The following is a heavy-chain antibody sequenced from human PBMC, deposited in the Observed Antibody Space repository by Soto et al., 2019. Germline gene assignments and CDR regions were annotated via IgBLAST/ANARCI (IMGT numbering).Heavy chain of an antibody. J-gene: IGHJ4*02. V-gene: IGHV3-23*01. CDR1: GFTFSSCA. CDR3: AKEGQTRRFLFDY. D-gene: IGHD3-3*01. Sequence: GGSLRLSCTTSGFTFSSCAMSWVRQAPGKGLEWVSGISGDGTETYYVDSVRGRFTISRDNFQNTLFLQMNSLRAEDTAVYYCAKEGQTRRFLFDYWGQGVLVTAPQ. CDR2: ISGDGTET.